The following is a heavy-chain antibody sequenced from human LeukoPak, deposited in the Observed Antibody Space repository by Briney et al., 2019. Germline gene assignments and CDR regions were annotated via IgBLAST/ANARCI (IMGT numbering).Heavy chain of an antibody. D-gene: IGHD2-15*01. V-gene: IGHV3-21*01. CDR1: GFSVSSDY. J-gene: IGHJ4*02. CDR2: ISSSSSYI. CDR3: ASRHCSGGSCYWAFDY. Sequence: GGSLRLSCAASGFSVSSDYMNWVRQAPGKGLEWVSSISSSSSYIYYADSVEGRFTISRDNAKNSLYLQMNNLRADDTAVYYCASRHCSGGSCYWAFDYWGQGTRVTVSS.